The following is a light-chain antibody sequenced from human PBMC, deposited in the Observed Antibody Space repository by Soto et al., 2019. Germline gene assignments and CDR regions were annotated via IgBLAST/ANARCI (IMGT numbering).Light chain of an antibody. CDR3: QQDNSYPRT. Sequence: DIQMAQSPSTLSASVGARVTITCRASQSISSWLAWYQQKPGKAPKLLIYKASTLHNGVPSRFSGSASGTEFTLTISSLQPDDFATDYCQQDNSYPRTFGHGTKVEIK. V-gene: IGKV1-5*03. CDR2: KAS. CDR1: QSISSW. J-gene: IGKJ1*01.